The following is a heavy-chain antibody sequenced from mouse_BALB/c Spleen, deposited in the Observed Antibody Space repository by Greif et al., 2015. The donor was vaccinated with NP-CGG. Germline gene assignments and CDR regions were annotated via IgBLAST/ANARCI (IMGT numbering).Heavy chain of an antibody. Sequence: QVHVKQSRAELAKPGASVKMSCKASGYTFTSYWMHWVKQRPGQSLDWIGYINPSTGYTEYNQKFKDKATLTADKSTSGAVMQLSGLTAEYSAFYYCARRYGNLHFDYCGQGLTLIVSS. CDR2: INPSTGYT. V-gene: IGHV1-7*01. J-gene: IGHJ2*01. D-gene: IGHD2-10*02. CDR3: ARRYGNLHFDY. CDR1: GYTFTSYW.